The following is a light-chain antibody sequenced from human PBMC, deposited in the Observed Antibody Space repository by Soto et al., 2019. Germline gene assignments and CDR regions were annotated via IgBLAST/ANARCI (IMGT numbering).Light chain of an antibody. CDR2: EVS. CDR3: SSYSRSTTLGI. Sequence: QSALTQPASVSGSPGQSITISCTGTSSDVGGYNYVSWYQQHPDEAPKLMIYEVSNRPSEVSNRFSGFKSGNTASLTISGLQAEDEAYYYCSSYSRSTTLGIFGGGTKLTVL. J-gene: IGLJ2*01. V-gene: IGLV2-14*01. CDR1: SSDVGGYNY.